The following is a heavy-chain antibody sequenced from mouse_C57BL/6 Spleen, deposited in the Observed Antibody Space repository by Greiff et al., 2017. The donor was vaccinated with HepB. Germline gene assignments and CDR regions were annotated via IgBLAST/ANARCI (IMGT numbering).Heavy chain of an antibody. J-gene: IGHJ4*01. D-gene: IGHD2-1*01. CDR2: ISDGGSYT. V-gene: IGHV5-4*01. CDR1: GFTFSSYA. CDR3: ARDLYYGNYWYAMDY. Sequence: EVKVEESGGGLVKPGGSLKLSCAASGFTFSSYAMSWVRQTPEKRLEWVATISDGGSYTYYPDNVKGRFTISRDNAKNNLYLQMSHLKSEDTAMYYCARDLYYGNYWYAMDYWGQGTSVTVSS.